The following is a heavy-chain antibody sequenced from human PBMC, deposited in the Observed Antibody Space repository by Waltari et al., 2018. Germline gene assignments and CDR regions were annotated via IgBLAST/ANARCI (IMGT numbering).Heavy chain of an antibody. CDR3: ARGGWHYFDY. CDR2: IYHSGST. V-gene: IGHV4-59*01. J-gene: IGHJ4*02. CDR1: GGSISSYY. Sequence: QVQLQASGPGLAKPSETLSLTCTVSGGSISSYYWSWIRQPPGQGLEWIGYIYHSGSTNYNPSLKSRVTISVDTSKNQFSLKLSSVTAADTAVYYCARGGWHYFDYWGQGTLVTVSS. D-gene: IGHD3-22*01.